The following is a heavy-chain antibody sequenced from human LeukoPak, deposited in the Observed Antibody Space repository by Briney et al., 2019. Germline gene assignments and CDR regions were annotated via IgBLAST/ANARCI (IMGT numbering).Heavy chain of an antibody. J-gene: IGHJ4*02. D-gene: IGHD3-22*01. Sequence: SETLSLTCAVYGGSFSGYYWSWIRQPPGKGLEWIGEINHSGSTNYNPSLKSRVTISVDTSKNQFSLKLSSVAAADTAVYYCARGPYDSSGYYYLRDYWGQGTLVTVSS. CDR3: ARGPYDSSGYYYLRDY. CDR1: GGSFSGYY. V-gene: IGHV4-34*01. CDR2: INHSGST.